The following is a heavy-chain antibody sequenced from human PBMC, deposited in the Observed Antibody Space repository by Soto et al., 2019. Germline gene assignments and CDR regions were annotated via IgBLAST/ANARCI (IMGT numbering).Heavy chain of an antibody. V-gene: IGHV1-8*01. D-gene: IGHD4-17*01. CDR1: GYTFTSHD. J-gene: IGHJ4*02. CDR3: AGLDYGDYPRFDY. CDR2: MNPNSGNT. Sequence: QVQLVQSGAEVKKSGASVKVSCKASGYTFTSHDINWVRQATGQGLEWMGWMNPNSGNTGYAQKFKGRVTMTRNTSKNKGYMGLSRLRSEDTAVYYWAGLDYGDYPRFDYWGQGTLVTVSS.